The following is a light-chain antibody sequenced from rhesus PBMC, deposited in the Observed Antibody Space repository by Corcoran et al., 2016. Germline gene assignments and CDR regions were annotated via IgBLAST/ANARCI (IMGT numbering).Light chain of an antibody. J-gene: IGKJ2*01. CDR1: QSISSW. Sequence: DIQMTQSPSSLSASVGDTVTITCRASQSISSWLAWYQQKPGKATKLLIYKASSLQSGVPSRFSGSGSGTDFTLTISSLQSEYFATYDCQQYSSSPYSFGQGTKVEIK. CDR2: KAS. CDR3: QQYSSSPYS. V-gene: IGKV1-22*01.